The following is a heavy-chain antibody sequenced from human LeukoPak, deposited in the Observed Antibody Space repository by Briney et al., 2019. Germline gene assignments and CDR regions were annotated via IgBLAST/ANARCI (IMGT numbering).Heavy chain of an antibody. CDR1: GGTFSSYA. D-gene: IGHD2-2*01. Sequence: SVKVSCKASGGTFSSYAISWVRQAPGQGLEWMGGIIPIFGTANYAQKFQGRVTITADESTSTAYMELSSLRSEDTAVYYCARGACPVVPAAMGGDYYYMDVWGKGTTVTVSS. V-gene: IGHV1-69*13. CDR3: ARGACPVVPAAMGGDYYYMDV. J-gene: IGHJ6*03. CDR2: IIPIFGTA.